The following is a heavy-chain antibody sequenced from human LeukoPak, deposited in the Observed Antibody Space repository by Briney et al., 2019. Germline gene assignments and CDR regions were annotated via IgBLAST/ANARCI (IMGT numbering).Heavy chain of an antibody. Sequence: GGSLRLSCAASGFTFSTYSMNWVRQAPGKGLEWVSSISSSLRYMYYADSVKGRFTISRDNVRNSLYLQMNSLRAEDTAVYYCVRDSRDSSGSYGFDYWGQGILVTVSS. CDR1: GFTFSTYS. J-gene: IGHJ4*02. V-gene: IGHV3-21*01. D-gene: IGHD6-19*01. CDR3: VRDSRDSSGSYGFDY. CDR2: ISSSLRYM.